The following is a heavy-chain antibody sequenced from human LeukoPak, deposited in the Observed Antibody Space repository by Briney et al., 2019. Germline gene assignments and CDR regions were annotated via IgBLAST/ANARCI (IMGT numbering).Heavy chain of an antibody. V-gene: IGHV3-48*01. CDR3: ARRSNLDY. Sequence: GGSPRLSCAASGFTFSSYSMNWVRQAPGKGLEWVSYISSSSSTIYYADSVKGRFTISRDNAKNSLYLQMNSLRAEDTAVYYCARRSNLDYWGQGTLVTVSS. J-gene: IGHJ4*02. CDR2: ISSSSSTI. CDR1: GFTFSSYS.